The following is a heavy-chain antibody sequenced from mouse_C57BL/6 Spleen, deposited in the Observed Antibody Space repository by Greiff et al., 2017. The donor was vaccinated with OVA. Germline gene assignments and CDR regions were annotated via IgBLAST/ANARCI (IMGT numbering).Heavy chain of an antibody. Sequence: QVQLQQSGPELVKPGASVKISCKASGYAFSSSWMNWVKQRPGKGLEWIGRIYPGDGDTNYNGKFKGKATLTADKSSSTAYMQLSSLTSEDSAVYFGARGWLLPSYAMDDWGQGTSVTVSS. CDR2: IYPGDGDT. CDR1: GYAFSSSW. D-gene: IGHD2-3*01. V-gene: IGHV1-82*01. J-gene: IGHJ4*01. CDR3: ARGWLLPSYAMDD.